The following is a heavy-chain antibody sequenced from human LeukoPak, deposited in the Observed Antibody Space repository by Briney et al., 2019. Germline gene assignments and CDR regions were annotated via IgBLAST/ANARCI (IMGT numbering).Heavy chain of an antibody. Sequence: PSETLSLTCTVSGGSISSYCWSWIRQPPGKGLEWIGYIYYSGSTNYNPSLKSRVTISVDTSKNQFSLKVSSVTAADTAVYYCARDRGGTYVYWGQGTLVSVSS. D-gene: IGHD1-1*01. CDR3: ARDRGGTYVY. CDR2: IYYSGST. J-gene: IGHJ4*02. CDR1: GGSISSYC. V-gene: IGHV4-59*01.